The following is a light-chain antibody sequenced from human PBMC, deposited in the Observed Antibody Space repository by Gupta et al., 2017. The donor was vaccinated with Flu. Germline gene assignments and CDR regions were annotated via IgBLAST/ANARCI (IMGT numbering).Light chain of an antibody. Sequence: QPTESPSALPACVGDRVTITCRASQSISSYLNWYQQKPGKAPKLLIYAASSLQSGVPSRFSGSGSGTDFTLTISSLQPEDFATYYCQQSYSTPSFGQGTRLEIK. J-gene: IGKJ5*01. CDR1: QSISSY. CDR3: QQSYSTPS. CDR2: AAS. V-gene: IGKV1-39*01.